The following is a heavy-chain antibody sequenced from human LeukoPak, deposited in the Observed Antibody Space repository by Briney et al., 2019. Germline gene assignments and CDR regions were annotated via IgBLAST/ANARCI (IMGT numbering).Heavy chain of an antibody. J-gene: IGHJ4*02. CDR1: GVTVSSNY. Sequence: GGSLRLSCAASGVTVSSNYMSWVRQAPGKALAWVSVIYSSGATCYADSVKGSFTISRDNSKNTLYLQMNSLRAEDTAVYYCARDRDSSSHFGYWGQGTLVTVSS. CDR3: ARDRDSSSHFGY. CDR2: IYSSGAT. V-gene: IGHV3-66*01. D-gene: IGHD6-13*01.